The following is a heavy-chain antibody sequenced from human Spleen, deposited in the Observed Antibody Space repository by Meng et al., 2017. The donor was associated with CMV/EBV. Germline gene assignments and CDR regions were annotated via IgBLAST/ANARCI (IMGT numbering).Heavy chain of an antibody. CDR1: GYSFSSYW. V-gene: IGHV5-51*01. D-gene: IGHD2-2*01. Sequence: GGSLRLSCKGSGYSFSSYWIGWVRQMPGKGLEWMGIIYPGDSDTRYSPSSQGQVTISVDKYSNTAFLQWTSLKASDTAMYYCAREVIPAAIGWFDPWGQGTLVTVSS. CDR2: IYPGDSDT. CDR3: AREVIPAAIGWFDP. J-gene: IGHJ5*02.